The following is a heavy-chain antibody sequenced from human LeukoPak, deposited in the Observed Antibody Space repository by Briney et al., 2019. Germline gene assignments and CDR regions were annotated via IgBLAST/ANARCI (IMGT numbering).Heavy chain of an antibody. V-gene: IGHV3-30*02. J-gene: IGHJ4*02. Sequence: GGSLRLSCAASGFTFSSYGTHWVRQAPGKGLEWVAFIRYDGSNKYYADSVKGRFTISRDNSKNTLYLQMNSLRAEDTAVYYCAKTPYCSGGSCYSGYFDYWGQGTLVTVSS. CDR1: GFTFSSYG. D-gene: IGHD2-15*01. CDR2: IRYDGSNK. CDR3: AKTPYCSGGSCYSGYFDY.